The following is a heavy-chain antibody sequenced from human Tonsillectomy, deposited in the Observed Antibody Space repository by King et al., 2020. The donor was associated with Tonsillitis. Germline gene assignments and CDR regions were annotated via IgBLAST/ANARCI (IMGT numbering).Heavy chain of an antibody. CDR1: GFTFDDYA. V-gene: IGHV3-9*01. CDR3: AKEGYSYGYYYFDY. CDR2: ISWNSGSI. J-gene: IGHJ4*02. D-gene: IGHD5-18*01. Sequence: VQLVESGGGLVQPGRSLRLSCAASGFTFDDYAMHWVRQAPGKGLEWVSGISWNSGSIGYADSVKGRFTISRDNAKNSLYLQMNSLRAEDTALYYCAKEGYSYGYYYFDYWGQGTLVTVSS.